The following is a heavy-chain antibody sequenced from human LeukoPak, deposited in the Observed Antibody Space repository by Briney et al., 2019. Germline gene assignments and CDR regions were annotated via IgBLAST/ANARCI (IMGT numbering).Heavy chain of an antibody. V-gene: IGHV4-4*01. D-gene: IGHD6-19*01. CDR1: GGSITSSNW. Sequence: SETLSLTCAVSGGSITSSNWWSWVRQPPGKGLEWIGEIYHSGSTNYNPSLKSRVTISADKSKDQFSLKLSSVTAADTAVYCCAAVAGDAFDIWGQGTMVTVSS. CDR2: IYHSGST. J-gene: IGHJ3*02. CDR3: AAVAGDAFDI.